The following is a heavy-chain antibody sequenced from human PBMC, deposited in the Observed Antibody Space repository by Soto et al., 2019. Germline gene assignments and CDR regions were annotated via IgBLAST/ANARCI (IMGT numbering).Heavy chain of an antibody. V-gene: IGHV1-69*01. CDR1: LGTFSIYA. D-gene: IGHD3-10*01. Sequence: SVXVSFKSSLGTFSIYASILLRQAPGQGLEWMGGIIPIFGTANYAQKFQGRVTITADESTSTAYMELSSLRSEDTAVYYCARIINMVRGVSNWLDTWGQGTLVTVSS. CDR2: IIPIFGTA. J-gene: IGHJ5*02. CDR3: ARIINMVRGVSNWLDT.